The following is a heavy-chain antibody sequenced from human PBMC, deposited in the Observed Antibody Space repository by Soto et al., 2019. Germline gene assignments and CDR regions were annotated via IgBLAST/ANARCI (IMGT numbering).Heavy chain of an antibody. Sequence: QVQLQESGPGLVNPSQTLSLTCTVSGGSISSGSYYWTWVRQHPGKGLQWIGYIFFSGSTYYNPSLKSRVIMSVDTSKNQFSLKLSSVTAADTAVYYCARTYCSVASCYLGHYYYMDVWGVGTTVTVSS. CDR2: IFFSGST. CDR1: GGSISSGSYY. J-gene: IGHJ6*03. V-gene: IGHV4-31*03. D-gene: IGHD2-2*01. CDR3: ARTYCSVASCYLGHYYYMDV.